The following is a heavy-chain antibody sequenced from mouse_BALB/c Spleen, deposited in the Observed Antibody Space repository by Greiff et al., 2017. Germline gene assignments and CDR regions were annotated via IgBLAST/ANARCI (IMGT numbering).Heavy chain of an antibody. J-gene: IGHJ4*01. Sequence: QVQLKESGPGLVAPSQSLSITCTVSGFSLTSYGVHWVRQPPGKGLEWLGVIWAGGSTNYNSALMSRLSISKDNSKSQVFLKMNSLQTDDTAMYYCARDMNYGNYPDYYAMDYWGQGTSVTVSA. CDR1: GFSLTSYG. D-gene: IGHD2-1*01. V-gene: IGHV2-9*02. CDR3: ARDMNYGNYPDYYAMDY. CDR2: IWAGGST.